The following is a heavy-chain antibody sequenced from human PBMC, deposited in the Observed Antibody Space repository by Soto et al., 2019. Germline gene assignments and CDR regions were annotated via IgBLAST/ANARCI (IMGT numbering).Heavy chain of an antibody. CDR2: VYYTGST. Sequence: SETLSLTCTVSGGSVSNSSHYWTWIRQPPGKGLEWIGYVYYTGSTNYNPSLHSRVPLSVDTSKNQFSLPLSSVTAADPAVYYCARGDGFWSVYFYLYYWGQGTPFTVSS. D-gene: IGHD3-3*01. CDR1: GGSVSNSSHY. V-gene: IGHV4-61*01. CDR3: ARGDGFWSVYFYLYY. J-gene: IGHJ4*02.